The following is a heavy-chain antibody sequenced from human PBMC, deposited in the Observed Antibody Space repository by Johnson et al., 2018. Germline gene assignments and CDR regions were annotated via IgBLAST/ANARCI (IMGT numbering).Heavy chain of an antibody. CDR2: ISSSGSTI. J-gene: IGHJ6*03. Sequence: QVQLVESGGGLVKPGGSLRLSCAASGFTFSDYYMSWIRKAPGKGLEWVSYISSSGSTIYYADSVKGRFTISRDNAKNSLYLQMNSLRAGDTAVYYCARVRPMDTAMVGSYYYYYYMDVWGKGTTVTVSS. V-gene: IGHV3-11*04. CDR3: ARVRPMDTAMVGSYYYYYYMDV. CDR1: GFTFSDYY. D-gene: IGHD5-18*01.